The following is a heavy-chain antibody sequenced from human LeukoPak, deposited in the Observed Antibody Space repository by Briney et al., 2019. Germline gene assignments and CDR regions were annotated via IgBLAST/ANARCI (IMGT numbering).Heavy chain of an antibody. CDR1: GYSINSDYY. CDR3: ARSSSVGATTVGY. Sequence: SETLSLTCTVSGYSINSDYYWGWIRQPPGKGPEWIGSIYHSGSTYYNPSLKSRVTISVDTSKNQFSLKLSSVTAADTAVYYCARSSSVGATTVGYWGQGTLVTVSS. CDR2: IYHSGST. D-gene: IGHD1-26*01. V-gene: IGHV4-38-2*02. J-gene: IGHJ4*02.